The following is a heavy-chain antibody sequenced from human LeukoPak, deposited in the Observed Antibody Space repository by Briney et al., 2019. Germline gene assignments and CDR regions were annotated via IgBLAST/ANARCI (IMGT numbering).Heavy chain of an antibody. V-gene: IGHV1-2*02. CDR2: INPNSGGT. CDR3: ARGGSGSYISWLDP. J-gene: IGHJ5*02. Sequence: ASVKVSCKASGYTFTGYYTHWVRQAPGQGLECVGWINPNSGGTSYAQKFQGRVTMTRDTSISTAYMELSRLRSDDTAVYYCARGGSGSYISWLDPWGQGTLVTVSS. CDR1: GYTFTGYY. D-gene: IGHD3-10*01.